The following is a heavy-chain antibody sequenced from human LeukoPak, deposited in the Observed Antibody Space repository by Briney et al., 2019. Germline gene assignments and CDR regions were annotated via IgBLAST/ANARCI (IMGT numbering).Heavy chain of an antibody. Sequence: ASVKISCKASGYTFTSYGISWVRQATGQGLEWMGWISAHNGNTDYEQKLQGRVTMTTDTSTSTAYMELRSLRSDDTAVYYCARHKSYPDFDYWGQGTLVTVSS. CDR2: ISAHNGNT. CDR1: GYTFTSYG. CDR3: ARHKSYPDFDY. J-gene: IGHJ4*02. V-gene: IGHV1-18*01.